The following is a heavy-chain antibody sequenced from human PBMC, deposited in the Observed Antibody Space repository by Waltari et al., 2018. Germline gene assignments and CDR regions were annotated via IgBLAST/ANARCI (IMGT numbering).Heavy chain of an antibody. V-gene: IGHV1-3*01. CDR3: ASGPSPDFGRY. CDR1: RNDFAAYA. D-gene: IGHD3-10*01. CDR2: INGGKGQV. Sequence: QVQLVQSGAEVKKPGASVTVSCKASRNDFAAYAIHWVRQAPGQRLAWMGWINGGKGQVKYSQRCQDRLTITRDTSVTTAHLEVRRLTSEDTAIYYCASGPSPDFGRYWGQGTLVTVSS. J-gene: IGHJ4*02.